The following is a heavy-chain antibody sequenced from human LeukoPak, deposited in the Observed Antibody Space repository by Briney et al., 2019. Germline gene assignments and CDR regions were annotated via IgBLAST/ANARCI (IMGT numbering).Heavy chain of an antibody. CDR1: GYTFTSYG. J-gene: IGHJ4*02. Sequence: GASVKVSCKASGYTFTSYGINWVRQAPGQGLEWMGWISGYNGNANYAQKLQGRVTMTTDTSTSTAYMELRSLRSDDTAVYYCARLWIAVASKLISFDYWGQGTLVTVSS. CDR3: ARLWIAVASKLISFDY. CDR2: ISGYNGNA. D-gene: IGHD6-19*01. V-gene: IGHV1-18*01.